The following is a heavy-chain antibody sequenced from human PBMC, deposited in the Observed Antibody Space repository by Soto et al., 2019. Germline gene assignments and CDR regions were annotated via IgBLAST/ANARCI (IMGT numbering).Heavy chain of an antibody. CDR2: VSSDGRST. CDR1: GFTFSTYW. Sequence: GGSLRLSCAASGFTFSTYWMHWVRQAPGKGLVWVSRVSSDGRSTSYADSVKGRFTISRDNAKNTLYLQMNSLRAEDTAVYYCAREQGSCWSEFDYWGQGT. CDR3: AREQGSCWSEFDY. J-gene: IGHJ4*02. V-gene: IGHV3-74*01. D-gene: IGHD6-19*01.